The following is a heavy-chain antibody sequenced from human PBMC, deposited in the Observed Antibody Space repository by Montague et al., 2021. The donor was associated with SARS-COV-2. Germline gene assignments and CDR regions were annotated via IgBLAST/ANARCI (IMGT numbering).Heavy chain of an antibody. CDR3: ARALIMITFGGVIGHWFDP. CDR2: IYYSGST. V-gene: IGHV4-39*07. J-gene: IGHJ5*02. Sequence: SETLSLTCTVSGGSISSSSYYWGWIRQPPGKGLEWVGSIYYSGSTYYNPSLKSRVTISVDTSKNQFSLKLSSVTAADTAVYYCARALIMITFGGVIGHWFDPWGQGTLVTVSS. CDR1: GGSISSSSYY. D-gene: IGHD3-16*02.